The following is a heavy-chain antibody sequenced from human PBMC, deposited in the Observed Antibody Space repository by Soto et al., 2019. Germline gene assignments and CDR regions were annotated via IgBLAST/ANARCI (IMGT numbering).Heavy chain of an antibody. CDR3: ARDATFGTKGGSFDI. CDR2: MWYDGTNK. Sequence: QVQLVESGGXXVQPGRSLRLSCAASGFTFRIYSMHWVRQSPGKGLXWVAVMWYDGTNKYYGESVKGRLTISRDNSENTLYLQMNSLRVEDTAVYYCARDATFGTKGGSFDIWGHGTLVTVSS. V-gene: IGHV3-33*01. J-gene: IGHJ3*02. D-gene: IGHD3-16*01. CDR1: GFTFRIYS.